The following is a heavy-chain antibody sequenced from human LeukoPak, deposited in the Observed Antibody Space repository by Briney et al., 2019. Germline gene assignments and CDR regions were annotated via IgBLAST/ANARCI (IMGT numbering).Heavy chain of an antibody. CDR3: ARERTARSSSDY. CDR2: ISAYNGNT. D-gene: IGHD6-6*01. V-gene: IGHV1-18*01. Sequence: GASVKVSCKASGGTFSSYAISWVRQAPGQGLEWMGWISAYNGNTNYAQKLQGRVTMTTDTSTSTAYMELRSLRSDDTAVYYCARERTARSSSDYWGQGTLVTVSS. CDR1: GGTFSSYA. J-gene: IGHJ4*02.